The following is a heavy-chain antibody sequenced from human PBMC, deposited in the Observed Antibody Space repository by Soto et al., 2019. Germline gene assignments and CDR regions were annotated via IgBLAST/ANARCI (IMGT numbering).Heavy chain of an antibody. D-gene: IGHD2-2*01. CDR2: VYYSGTT. CDR3: ARLIHCKTTSCYFDY. V-gene: IGHV4-39*01. Sequence: QLQLQESGPGLVKPSETLSLTCTVSGGSISSSSYYWAWVRQPPGKGLEWIGSVYYSGTTYYNPSLKSRVTISGDTSKTPFSLKLSSVTAADTAVFYCARLIHCKTTSCYFDYWGQGTLVTVSS. CDR1: GGSISSSSYY. J-gene: IGHJ4*02.